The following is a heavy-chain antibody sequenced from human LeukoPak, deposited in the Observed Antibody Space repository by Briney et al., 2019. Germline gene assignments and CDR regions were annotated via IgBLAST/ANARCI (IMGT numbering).Heavy chain of an antibody. Sequence: ASVKVSCKASGYTFSSYGISWARQAPGQGLEWMGWISVYSGNTNYAQRFQDRVTMTTDTSTTTAYMELRSLRSDDTAMYYCARDANGVLGDYWGQGTLVTVSS. CDR3: ARDANGVLGDY. CDR1: GYTFSSYG. D-gene: IGHD2-8*01. V-gene: IGHV1-18*01. CDR2: ISVYSGNT. J-gene: IGHJ4*02.